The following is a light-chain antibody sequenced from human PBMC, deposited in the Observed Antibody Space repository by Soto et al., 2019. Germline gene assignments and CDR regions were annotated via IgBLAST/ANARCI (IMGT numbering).Light chain of an antibody. CDR3: QHYNNLPLT. V-gene: IGKV3-15*01. CDR2: GAS. CDR1: QSVSSN. Sequence: EIVMTQSPATLSVSPGERATLSCRASQSVSSNLAWYQQKPGQAPMLLIYGASTRATGIPARFSGSGSGTEFTLTISSLQSEDFAVYHCQHYNNLPLTFGGGTKVEIK. J-gene: IGKJ4*01.